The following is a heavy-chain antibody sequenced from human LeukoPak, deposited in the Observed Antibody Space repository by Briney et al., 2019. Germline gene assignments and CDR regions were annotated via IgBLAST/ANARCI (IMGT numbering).Heavy chain of an antibody. CDR2: IGLGGET. D-gene: IGHD6-6*01. CDR3: ARDIAARRLDY. CDR1: GFTFSNYA. J-gene: IGHJ4*02. V-gene: IGHV3-23*01. Sequence: GGSLRLSCAASGFTFSNYAMAWARRPSGKGLEWVAVIGLGGETYYADSVKGRFTITRDNSKNTLYLQMNSLRAEDTAVYYCARDIAARRLDYWGQGTLVTVSP.